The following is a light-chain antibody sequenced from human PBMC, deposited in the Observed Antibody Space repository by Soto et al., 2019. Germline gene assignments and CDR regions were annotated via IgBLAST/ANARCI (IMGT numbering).Light chain of an antibody. J-gene: IGKJ5*01. Sequence: EIVLTQSPGTLYLSPGERATLSCRASQSVRRYLAWYQQKPGQAPRLLIYGASTRAAGIPARFSGSGSGTEFTLTISSLQSEDFAVYYCQQYNNWPPITFGQGTRLEIK. CDR2: GAS. V-gene: IGKV3-15*01. CDR1: QSVRRY. CDR3: QQYNNWPPIT.